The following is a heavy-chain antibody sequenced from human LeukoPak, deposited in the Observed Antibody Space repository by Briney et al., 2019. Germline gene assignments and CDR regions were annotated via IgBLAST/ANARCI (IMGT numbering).Heavy chain of an antibody. Sequence: ASVKVSCKASGYTFTSYDINWVRQATGQGLEWMGWMNPNSGNTGYAQKFQGRVTMTRDTSISTAYMELSRLRSDDTAVCYCATSITIFGVVHMDVWGKGTTVTVSS. CDR3: ATSITIFGVVHMDV. D-gene: IGHD3-3*01. CDR2: MNPNSGNT. V-gene: IGHV1-8*02. CDR1: GYTFTSYD. J-gene: IGHJ6*03.